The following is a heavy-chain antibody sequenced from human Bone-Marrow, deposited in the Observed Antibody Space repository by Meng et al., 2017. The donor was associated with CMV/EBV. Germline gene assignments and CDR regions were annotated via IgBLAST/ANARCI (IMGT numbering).Heavy chain of an antibody. V-gene: IGHV4-38-2*02. D-gene: IGHD4/OR15-4a*01. CDR3: AGSLRAFDI. Sequence: SETLSLTCTVSGYSISSGYYWGWIRQPPGKGLEWIGSIYHSGSTYYNPSLKSRVTISVDTSKNQFSLKLSSVTAADTAVYYCAGSLRAFDIWGQETMVTVSS. J-gene: IGHJ3*02. CDR2: IYHSGST. CDR1: GYSISSGYY.